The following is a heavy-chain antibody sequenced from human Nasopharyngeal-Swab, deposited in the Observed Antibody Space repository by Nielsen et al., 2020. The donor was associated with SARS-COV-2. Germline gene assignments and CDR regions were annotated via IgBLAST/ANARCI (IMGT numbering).Heavy chain of an antibody. Sequence: GESLKISCAASGFSFSIYWMHWVRQPPGKGLVWVSGISSDESTTTYADSVKGRFTISRDNAKNSLYLQMNSLRVEDTAVYYCARVHCSRSSCSAPDYYYYYMDVWGKGTTVTVSS. D-gene: IGHD2-2*01. CDR1: GFSFSIYW. J-gene: IGHJ6*03. V-gene: IGHV3-74*01. CDR2: ISSDESTT. CDR3: ARVHCSRSSCSAPDYYYYYMDV.